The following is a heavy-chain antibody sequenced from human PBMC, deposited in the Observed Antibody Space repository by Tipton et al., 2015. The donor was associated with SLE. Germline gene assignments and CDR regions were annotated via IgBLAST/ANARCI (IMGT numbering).Heavy chain of an antibody. J-gene: IGHJ4*02. CDR1: GFTFSSSW. CDR3: ARDPDYGDPGPFFDY. D-gene: IGHD4/OR15-4a*01. V-gene: IGHV3-7*01. CDR2: INPDGSAT. Sequence: SLRLSCAASGFTFSSSWMAWVRQGPGKGLEWLANINPDGSATYYVDSLKGRFTISRDNAKNSLYLEITSLRAEDTAVYYCARDPDYGDPGPFFDYWGQGTLATVSS.